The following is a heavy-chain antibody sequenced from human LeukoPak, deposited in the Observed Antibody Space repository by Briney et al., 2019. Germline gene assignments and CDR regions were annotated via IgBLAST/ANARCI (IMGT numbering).Heavy chain of an antibody. CDR1: GGSSSGYY. CDR2: INHSGST. Sequence: SETLSLTCAVYGGSSSGYYWSWIRQPPGKGLEWIGEINHSGSTNYNPSLKSRVTISVDTSKNQFSLKLSSVTAADTAVYYCARSRVLRFLEWSDFDYWGQGTLVTVSS. V-gene: IGHV4-34*01. D-gene: IGHD3-3*01. CDR3: ARSRVLRFLEWSDFDY. J-gene: IGHJ4*02.